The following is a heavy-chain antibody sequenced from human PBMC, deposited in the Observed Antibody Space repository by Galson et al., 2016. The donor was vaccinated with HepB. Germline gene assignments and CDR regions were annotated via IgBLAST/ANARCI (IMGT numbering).Heavy chain of an antibody. V-gene: IGHV2-5*02. CDR3: ARLTWRGRDSRGNLFLFDY. D-gene: IGHD4-23*01. CDR2: IYWDDDQ. Sequence: PALVKPTQTLTLACTFSGFSLLTNGVGVGWIRQTPGQALEWPALIYWDDDQRNSPSPRSRLTITKDIRENQVVLTMTDIDPVDAGTFYCARLTWRGRDSRGNLFLFDYWGQGIRVTVSS. CDR1: GFSLLTNGVG. J-gene: IGHJ4*02.